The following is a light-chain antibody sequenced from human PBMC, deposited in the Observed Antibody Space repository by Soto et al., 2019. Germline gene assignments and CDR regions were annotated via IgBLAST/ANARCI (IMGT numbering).Light chain of an antibody. J-gene: IGLJ2*01. Sequence: SYELSQPPSVSVAPGQTASISCGGSDIGDRSVHWYQQKPGQAPVLVIYFDDDRPSGIPERFSGSNSQSTATLTISSVEAGDEADYFCQVWDSTRDVVVFGGGTQLTVL. V-gene: IGLV3-21*04. CDR2: FDD. CDR1: DIGDRS. CDR3: QVWDSTRDVVV.